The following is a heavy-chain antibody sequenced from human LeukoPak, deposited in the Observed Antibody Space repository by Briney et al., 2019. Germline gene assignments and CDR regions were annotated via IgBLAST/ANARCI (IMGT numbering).Heavy chain of an antibody. CDR1: GFTFSSYA. CDR2: ISGSGGST. J-gene: IGHJ5*02. V-gene: IGHV3-23*01. D-gene: IGHD3-10*01. Sequence: GGYLRLSCAASGFTFSSYAMSWVRQAPGKGLEWVSAISGSGGSTSYAVSVKGRFTISRDNSKNKLYLQMNSLRAEDTAVYYCAKGGFGELLRFDPWGQGTLVTVSS. CDR3: AKGGFGELLRFDP.